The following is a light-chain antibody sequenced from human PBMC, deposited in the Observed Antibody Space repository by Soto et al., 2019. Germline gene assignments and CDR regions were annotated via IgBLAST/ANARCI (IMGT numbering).Light chain of an antibody. J-gene: IGKJ3*01. CDR3: QQYNKWRFT. V-gene: IGKV3-15*01. CDR1: QSVSSN. Sequence: EIVMTQSPATLSVSPGERATLSCRASQSVSSNLAWYQQKPGQAPRLLIYGASTRATGIPARFSGSGSGTELTLTISSLQSEDFAVYYCQQYNKWRFTFGHGTKVDIK. CDR2: GAS.